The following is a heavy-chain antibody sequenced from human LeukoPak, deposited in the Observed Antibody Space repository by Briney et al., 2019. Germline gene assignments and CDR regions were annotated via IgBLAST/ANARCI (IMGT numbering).Heavy chain of an antibody. D-gene: IGHD2-2*01. J-gene: IGHJ6*03. Sequence: SQTLSLTCAISGDSVFSSSATWNWIRQSPLRGLEWLGRTYYRSKWSNDYAVSVKSRITINPDTSKNQFSLQLNSVTPEDTAVYYCARRTGLSMGSYYSYYMDVWGSGTTVTVSS. CDR2: TYYRSKWSN. CDR1: GDSVFSSSAT. V-gene: IGHV6-1*01. CDR3: ARRTGLSMGSYYSYYMDV.